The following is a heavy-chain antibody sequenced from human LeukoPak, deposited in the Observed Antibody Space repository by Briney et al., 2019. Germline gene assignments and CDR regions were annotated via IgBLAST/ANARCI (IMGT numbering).Heavy chain of an antibody. J-gene: IGHJ6*02. D-gene: IGHD1-26*01. Sequence: GASVKVSRKASGYTFTNYGISWVRHAPGQGLELMGWISAYNGNTKYAQKFQSRVTMTTDTSTNTVNMELRSLRSDDTAVFYCARSGSHNYYYYGMDVWGQGTTVIVSS. CDR1: GYTFTNYG. CDR2: ISAYNGNT. V-gene: IGHV1-18*01. CDR3: ARSGSHNYYYYGMDV.